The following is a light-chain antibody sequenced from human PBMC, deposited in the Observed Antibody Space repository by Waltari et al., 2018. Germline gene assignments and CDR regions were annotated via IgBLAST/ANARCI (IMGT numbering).Light chain of an antibody. CDR2: DVN. Sequence: QTALTQPASVSGPPGQASTISCTGSVNDIGTYNSVSWYHQRPGKVPKLIIYDVNNRTSGLFDRFSGSKSGYTASLTISGLRAEDEGDYYCSSFRGRPNVGWVFGGGTTVTVL. J-gene: IGLJ3*02. V-gene: IGLV2-14*03. CDR1: VNDIGTYNS. CDR3: SSFRGRPNVGWV.